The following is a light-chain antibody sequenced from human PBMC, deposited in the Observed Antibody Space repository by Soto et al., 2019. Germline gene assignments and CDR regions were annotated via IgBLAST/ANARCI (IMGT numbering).Light chain of an antibody. CDR1: ALPKQY. CDR3: QSADKSGTYV. V-gene: IGLV3-25*03. CDR2: KNS. J-gene: IGLJ1*01. Sequence: SYELTQPPSVSVSPGQMARITCSGDALPKQYAYWYQQKPGQAPVLLIYKNSERPSGIPERFSGSSSGTTVTLTISGVQAEDEADYYCQSADKSGTYVFGTGTKFTVL.